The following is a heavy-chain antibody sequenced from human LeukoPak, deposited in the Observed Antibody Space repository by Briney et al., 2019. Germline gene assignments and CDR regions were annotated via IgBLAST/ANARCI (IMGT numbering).Heavy chain of an antibody. V-gene: IGHV1-18*01. CDR3: AREDVYYFDY. CDR1: GYXXTSYG. Sequence: SGYXXTSYGISWVRQAPGQGLEWMGWMSAYNGNTNYAQKLQGRVTMTTDTSTSTAYMELRSLRSDDTAVYYCAREDVYYFDYWGQGTLVTVSS. CDR2: MSAYNGNT. J-gene: IGHJ4*02.